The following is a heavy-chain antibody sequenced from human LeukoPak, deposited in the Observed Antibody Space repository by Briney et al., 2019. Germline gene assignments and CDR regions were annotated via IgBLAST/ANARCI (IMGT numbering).Heavy chain of an antibody. CDR1: GGSFSGYY. J-gene: IGHJ4*02. CDR3: ARGSDFWSGYLIDY. CDR2: INHSGST. D-gene: IGHD3-3*01. V-gene: IGHV4-34*01. Sequence: SETLSLTCAVYGGSFSGYYWSWIRQPPGKGLEWLGEINHSGSTNSNPSLKSRVTISVDTSKNQFSLKLSSVTAADTAVYYCARGSDFWSGYLIDYWGQGTLVTVSS.